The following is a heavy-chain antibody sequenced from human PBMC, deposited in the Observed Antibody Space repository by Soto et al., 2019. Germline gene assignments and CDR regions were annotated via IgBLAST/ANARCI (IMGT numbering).Heavy chain of an antibody. D-gene: IGHD5-12*01. CDR2: IHDSGTT. CDR1: GDSSNNYY. V-gene: IGHV4-59*01. CDR3: AGGGGWLPEN. J-gene: IGHJ4*02. Sequence: QVQLQEAGPGLVKPSEALSLTCTVSGDSSNNYYWSWIRQPPGKGLEWIANIHDSGTTTYNPALRSRVTISVETPKKQFSLKLNSMTAADTAVYYCAGGGGWLPENWGQGTLVSVSS.